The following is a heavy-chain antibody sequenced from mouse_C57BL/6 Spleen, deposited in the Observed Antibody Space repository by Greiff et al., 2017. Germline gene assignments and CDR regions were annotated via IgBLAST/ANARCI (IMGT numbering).Heavy chain of an antibody. CDR3: AKGGDGYPYYFDY. CDR1: GYTFTDYY. Sequence: EVQLQQSGPELVKPGASVKISCKASGYTFTDYYMNWVKQSHGKSLEWIGDINPNNGGTSYNQKFKGKATLTVDKSSSTAYMELRSLTSEDSAVYYCAKGGDGYPYYFDYWGQGTTLTVSS. V-gene: IGHV1-26*01. D-gene: IGHD2-3*01. J-gene: IGHJ2*01. CDR2: INPNNGGT.